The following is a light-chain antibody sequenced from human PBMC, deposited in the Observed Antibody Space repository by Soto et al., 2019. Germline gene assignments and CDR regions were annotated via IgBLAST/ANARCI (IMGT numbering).Light chain of an antibody. V-gene: IGKV1-33*01. Sequence: DIQMTQSPSSLSASVGDRVTITCQASQDISNYLNWYQQKPGKAPKLLIYDASNLETGVPSRFSVSESGTDFTFTISSLQPEDIATYYCQQYDNLPSFTFGPGTKVDIK. CDR1: QDISNY. CDR3: QQYDNLPSFT. CDR2: DAS. J-gene: IGKJ3*01.